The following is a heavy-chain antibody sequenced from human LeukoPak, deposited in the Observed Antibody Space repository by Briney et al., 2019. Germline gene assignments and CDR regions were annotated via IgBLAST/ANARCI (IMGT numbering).Heavy chain of an antibody. V-gene: IGHV3-23*01. D-gene: IGHD2-15*01. Sequence: PAGGSLRLSCAASGFTFSNYAMSWVRQAPGKGLEWVSAFSGSGGSTYYADSVKGRFTISRDNAKNSLYLQMNSLRAEDTAVYYCARVEGVGDPDIVVVVAASPLFDYWGQGTLVTVSS. CDR1: GFTFSNYA. J-gene: IGHJ4*02. CDR3: ARVEGVGDPDIVVVVAASPLFDY. CDR2: FSGSGGST.